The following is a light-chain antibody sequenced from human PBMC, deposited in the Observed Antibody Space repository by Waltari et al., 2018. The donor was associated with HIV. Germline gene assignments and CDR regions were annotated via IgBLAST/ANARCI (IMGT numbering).Light chain of an antibody. J-gene: IGLJ2*01. CDR2: EDT. CDR3: SSYAPTNNFYVL. V-gene: IGLV2-8*01. Sequence: QSALTQPPSASGSPGQSVTTSRTGTTSDIRGYNYAPSHQQHPGKAPNRIMTEDTKRPSGVPDRFSGSKSGNTASLTVSGLQAEDEAHYYCSSYAPTNNFYVLFGGGTALTVL. CDR1: TSDIRGYNY.